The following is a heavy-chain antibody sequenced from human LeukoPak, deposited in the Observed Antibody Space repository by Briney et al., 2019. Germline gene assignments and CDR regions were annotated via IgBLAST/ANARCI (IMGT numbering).Heavy chain of an antibody. Sequence: ASVKVSCKASGYTFTGYYMHWVRQAPGQGLEWMGWIDPNSGGTNYAQKFQGRVTMTRDTSISTAYMELSRLRSDDTAVYYCARLRRSYYVYYYYYMDVWGKGTTVTVSS. D-gene: IGHD1-26*01. CDR1: GYTFTGYY. V-gene: IGHV1-2*02. CDR2: IDPNSGGT. CDR3: ARLRRSYYVYYYYYMDV. J-gene: IGHJ6*03.